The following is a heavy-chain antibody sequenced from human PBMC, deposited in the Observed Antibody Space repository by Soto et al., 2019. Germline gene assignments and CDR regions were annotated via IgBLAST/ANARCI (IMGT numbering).Heavy chain of an antibody. CDR2: IIPIFGTA. CDR3: ARSQGGSSSLDIYYYYYYGMDV. V-gene: IGHV1-69*01. CDR1: GGTFSSYA. D-gene: IGHD2-15*01. J-gene: IGHJ6*02. Sequence: QVQLVQSGAEVKKPGSSVKVSCKAPGGTFSSYAISWVRQAPGQGLEWMGGIIPIFGTAKYAQKFQGRVTMTADESTSTGYMELGSLRSEDTAVYYCARSQGGSSSLDIYYYYYYGMDVWGQGTTVTVSS.